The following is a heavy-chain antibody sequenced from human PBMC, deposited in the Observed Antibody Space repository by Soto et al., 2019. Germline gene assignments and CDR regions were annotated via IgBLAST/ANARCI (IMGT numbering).Heavy chain of an antibody. CDR1: GYSFTDYH. CDR2: ISPKSGGT. V-gene: IGHV1-2*02. J-gene: IGHJ4*02. CDR3: ASVAGKNY. Sequence: ASVKVSCRASGYSFTDYHMHCVRQAPGQGLEWMGWISPKSGGTSYAQNFQGRVTMTRDTSISTAYVELNRLTSDDTAVYYCASVAGKNYWGQGTLVTVSS. D-gene: IGHD6-19*01.